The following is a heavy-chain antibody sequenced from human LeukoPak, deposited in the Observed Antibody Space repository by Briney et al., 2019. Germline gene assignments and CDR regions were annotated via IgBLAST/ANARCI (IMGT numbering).Heavy chain of an antibody. CDR1: GYTFTSYG. V-gene: IGHV1-18*01. D-gene: IGHD2-2*01. CDR3: ARAPIVVVPAASWFDP. CDR2: ISAYNGNT. Sequence: ASVKVSCKASGYTFTSYGISWVRQAPGQGLEWKGWISAYNGNTNYAQKLQGRVTMTTDTSTSTAYMELRSLRSDDTAVYYCARAPIVVVPAASWFDPWGQGTLVTVSS. J-gene: IGHJ5*02.